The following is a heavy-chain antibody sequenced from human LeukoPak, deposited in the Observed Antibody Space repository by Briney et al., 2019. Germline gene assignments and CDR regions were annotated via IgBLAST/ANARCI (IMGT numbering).Heavy chain of an antibody. J-gene: IGHJ4*02. CDR2: ISYDGSNK. V-gene: IGHV3-30*14. CDR3: ARDSTHDFGPDY. Sequence: GGSLRLSCAASGFTFSSYAMHWVRQAPGKGLEWVAVISYDGSNKYYADSVKGRFTISRDNSKNTLYLQMNSLRAEDTAVYYCARDSTHDFGPDYWGQGTLVTVSS. D-gene: IGHD3-3*01. CDR1: GFTFSSYA.